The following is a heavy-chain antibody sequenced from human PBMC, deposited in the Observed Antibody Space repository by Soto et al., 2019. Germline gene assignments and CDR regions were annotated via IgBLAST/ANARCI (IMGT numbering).Heavy chain of an antibody. CDR1: GYTFTSYY. CDR2: INPSGGST. J-gene: IGHJ4*02. D-gene: IGHD4-17*01. Sequence: QVQLVQSGAEVKKPGASVKVSCKASGYTFTSYYMHWVRQAPGQGLEWMGIINPSGGSTSYAQKFQGRVTITRDTSTSTAYMDLSSLRSEDTAVYCCARDGVRNDYGDYGSSFDYWGQGTLVTVSS. CDR3: ARDGVRNDYGDYGSSFDY. V-gene: IGHV1-46*01.